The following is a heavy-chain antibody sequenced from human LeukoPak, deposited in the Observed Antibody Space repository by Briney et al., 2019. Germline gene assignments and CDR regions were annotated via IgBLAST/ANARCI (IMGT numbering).Heavy chain of an antibody. D-gene: IGHD3-3*01. J-gene: IGHJ5*02. CDR1: GFAFSSYW. Sequence: PGGSLRLSCAASGFAFSSYWMHWVRQAPGRGLMWVSRVYSDGSSTGYADSVKGRFTISRDNAKNKLYLQMNSLRVEDTAVYYCARGTIFGVVNNNWFDPWGQGTLVTVSS. CDR3: ARGTIFGVVNNNWFDP. V-gene: IGHV3-74*01. CDR2: VYSDGSST.